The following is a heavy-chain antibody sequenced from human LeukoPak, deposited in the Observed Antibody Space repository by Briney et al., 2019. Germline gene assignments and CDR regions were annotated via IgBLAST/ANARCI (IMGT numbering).Heavy chain of an antibody. CDR3: ARALTYDFWSGYLSPFDY. CDR2: ISSSSSYI. CDR1: GFTFSSYS. V-gene: IGHV3-21*01. D-gene: IGHD3-3*01. J-gene: IGHJ4*02. Sequence: GGSLRLSCAASGFTFSSYSMNWVRQAPGKGLEWVSSISSSSSYIHYADSVKGRFTISRDNAKNSLYLQMNSLRAEDTAVYYCARALTYDFWSGYLSPFDYWGQGTLVTVSS.